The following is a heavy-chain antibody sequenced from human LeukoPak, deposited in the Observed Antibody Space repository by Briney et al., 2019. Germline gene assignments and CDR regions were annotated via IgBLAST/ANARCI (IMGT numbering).Heavy chain of an antibody. CDR3: TTKTGSSWYWGPDY. Sequence: GGSLRLSCAASGFTFSNAWMSWVRQAPGKGLEWVGRIKSKTDGGTTDYAAPVKGRFTISRDDSKNTLYLQMNSLKTEDTAVYYCTTKTGSSWYWGPDYWGQGTLVTVSS. CDR2: IKSKTDGGTT. V-gene: IGHV3-15*01. J-gene: IGHJ4*02. D-gene: IGHD6-13*01. CDR1: GFTFSNAW.